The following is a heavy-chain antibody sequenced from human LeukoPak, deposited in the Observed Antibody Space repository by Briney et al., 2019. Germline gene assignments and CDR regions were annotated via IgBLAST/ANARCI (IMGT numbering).Heavy chain of an antibody. D-gene: IGHD3-10*02. CDR3: AELGITMIGGV. CDR1: GFTFSSYE. J-gene: IGHJ6*04. CDR2: ISSSGSTI. Sequence: PGGSLRLSCAASGFTFSSYEMNWVRQAPGKGLEWVSYISSSGSTIYYADSVKGRFTISRDNAKNSLYLQMNSLRAENTAVYYCAELGITMIGGVWGRGTTVTISS. V-gene: IGHV3-48*03.